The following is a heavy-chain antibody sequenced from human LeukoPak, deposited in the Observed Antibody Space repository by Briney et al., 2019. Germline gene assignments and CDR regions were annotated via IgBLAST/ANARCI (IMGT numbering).Heavy chain of an antibody. Sequence: PSETLSLTCAVYGGSFSGYYWSWIRQPPGKGLEWIGEINHSGSTNYNPSLKSRVTISVDTSKNQFSLKLSSVTAADTAVYYCARGVNYYGSGSYVPIWYNWFDPWGQGTLVTVSS. CDR2: INHSGST. D-gene: IGHD3-10*01. J-gene: IGHJ5*02. V-gene: IGHV4-34*01. CDR1: GGSFSGYY. CDR3: ARGVNYYGSGSYVPIWYNWFDP.